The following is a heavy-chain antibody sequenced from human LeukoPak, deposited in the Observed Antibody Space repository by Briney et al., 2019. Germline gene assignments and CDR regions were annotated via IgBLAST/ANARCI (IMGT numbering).Heavy chain of an antibody. J-gene: IGHJ4*02. CDR3: AKVTRDYYDSSGYYYDPRTYYFDY. Sequence: GGSLRLSCAASGFTFSSYAMSWVRQAPGKGLEWVSGISGSGGSTYYADSVKGRFTISRANSKNTLYLQMNSLRAEDTAVYYCAKVTRDYYDSSGYYYDPRTYYFDYWGQGTLVTVSS. CDR1: GFTFSSYA. V-gene: IGHV3-23*01. D-gene: IGHD3-22*01. CDR2: ISGSGGST.